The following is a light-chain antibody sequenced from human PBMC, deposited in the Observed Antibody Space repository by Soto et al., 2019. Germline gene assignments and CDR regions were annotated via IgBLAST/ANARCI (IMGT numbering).Light chain of an antibody. J-gene: IGKJ4*01. CDR2: GAS. CDR3: QQGYSTPV. CDR1: QTIITY. Sequence: DIQMTQSPSSLSASVGDRVTITCRASQTIITYLNWYQQKPGKAPNLLIYGASNLQRGVPSRFSGSGSGTDFTLPFSSLQPEDIATYYCQQGYSTPVFGGGTEVEIK. V-gene: IGKV1-39*01.